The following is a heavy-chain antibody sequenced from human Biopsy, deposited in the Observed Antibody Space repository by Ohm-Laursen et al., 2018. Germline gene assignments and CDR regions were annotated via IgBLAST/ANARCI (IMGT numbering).Heavy chain of an antibody. CDR2: ISYDGSGE. CDR3: ASLGLVWFGELLSVPFGMDV. J-gene: IGHJ6*02. Sequence: SLRLSCAASGFTFTSYGMHWVRQAPGKGLEWVAVISYDGSGEYYADSLQGRFPISRDNPKNTVDLQMNSLRAEDTAVYFCASLGLVWFGELLSVPFGMDVWGQGTTVTVSS. D-gene: IGHD3-10*01. CDR1: GFTFTSYG. V-gene: IGHV3-30*03.